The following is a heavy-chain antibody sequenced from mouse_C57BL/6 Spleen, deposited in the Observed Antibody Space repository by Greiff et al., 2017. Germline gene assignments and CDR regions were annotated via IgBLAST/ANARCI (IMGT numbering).Heavy chain of an antibody. Sequence: VKLQQPGAELVRPGSSVKLSCKASGYTFTSYWMHWVKQRPIQGLEWIGNIDPSDSETHYNQKFKDKATLTVDKSSSTAYMQLSSLTSEDSAVYYCARRGYDGYYDYWGQGTTLTVSS. D-gene: IGHD2-3*01. CDR3: ARRGYDGYYDY. J-gene: IGHJ2*01. CDR1: GYTFTSYW. V-gene: IGHV1-52*01. CDR2: IDPSDSET.